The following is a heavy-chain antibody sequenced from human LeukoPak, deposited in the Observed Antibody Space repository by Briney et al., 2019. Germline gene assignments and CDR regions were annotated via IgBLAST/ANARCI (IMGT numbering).Heavy chain of an antibody. CDR1: GYTFTSYD. J-gene: IGHJ4*02. V-gene: IGHV1-8*01. Sequence: ASVKVSCKASGYTFTSYDINWVRQAPGQGLEWMGWMNPNSGNTGYAQKFQGRVTMTRNTSISTAYMELSSLRSEDTAVYYCARGGGYDYIWGSYRYPYFDYWGQGTLVTVSS. D-gene: IGHD3-16*02. CDR2: MNPNSGNT. CDR3: ARGGGYDYIWGSYRYPYFDY.